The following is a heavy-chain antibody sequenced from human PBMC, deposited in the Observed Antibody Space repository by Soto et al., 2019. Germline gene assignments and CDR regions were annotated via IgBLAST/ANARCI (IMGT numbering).Heavy chain of an antibody. J-gene: IGHJ4*02. V-gene: IGHV4-39*01. Sequence: QLQLQESGPGLVKPSETLSLTCTVSGGSIITTTYYWGWLRQPPGKGLEWIGSVYYSGSTYYNPSLKSRVTLSVDTSMNQFSLMLSSVTAADTAVYFCARAPTDYSHDYWGLGNLVTVSS. D-gene: IGHD4-4*01. CDR3: ARAPTDYSHDY. CDR2: VYYSGST. CDR1: GGSIITTTYY.